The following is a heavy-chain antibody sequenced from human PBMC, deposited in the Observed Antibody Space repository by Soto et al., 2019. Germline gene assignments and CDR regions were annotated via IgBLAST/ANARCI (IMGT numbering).Heavy chain of an antibody. V-gene: IGHV3-23*01. CDR1: GFTFSSYA. CDR2: VSPHGGTT. Sequence: PGGSLRLSCAASGFTFSSYAMSWVRQAPGKGLQWVSAVSPHGGTTLYAVSVKGRFTISRDNYKNTLYLQMNSLNVEDTAIYFCAKRGPDRILDGFDIWGQGTVVTVSS. J-gene: IGHJ3*02. D-gene: IGHD2-15*01. CDR3: AKRGPDRILDGFDI.